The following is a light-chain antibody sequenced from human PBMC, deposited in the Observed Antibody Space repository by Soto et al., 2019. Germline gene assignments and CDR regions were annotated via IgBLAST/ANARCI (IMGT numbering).Light chain of an antibody. J-gene: IGKJ1*01. V-gene: IGKV3-11*01. CDR3: QQRSNWPPWT. CDR1: QSVSSF. CDR2: GAS. Sequence: DIVLTQSPATLSLSPGEIATLNFSASQSVSSFLALYQQKPGQAPRLLIYGASIRATGIPARFSGSGSGTDFTLTISSLEPEDFAVYYCQQRSNWPPWTFGQGTKVDIK.